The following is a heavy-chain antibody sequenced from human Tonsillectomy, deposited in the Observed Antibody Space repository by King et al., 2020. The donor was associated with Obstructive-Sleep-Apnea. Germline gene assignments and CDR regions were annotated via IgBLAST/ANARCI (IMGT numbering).Heavy chain of an antibody. V-gene: IGHV6-1*01. J-gene: IGHJ5*02. Sequence: VQLQQSGPGLVKPSQTLSHTCAISGDSVSNNTAVWNWIRQSPSRGLEWLGRTYYRSKWFNEYVESVKSRITINPDTSKNQFSLQLNSVTPGATAVYSCAGARSYYYTWGQGTLVTVSS. D-gene: IGHD3-22*01. CDR2: TYYRSKWFN. CDR3: AGARSYYYT. CDR1: GDSVSNNTAV.